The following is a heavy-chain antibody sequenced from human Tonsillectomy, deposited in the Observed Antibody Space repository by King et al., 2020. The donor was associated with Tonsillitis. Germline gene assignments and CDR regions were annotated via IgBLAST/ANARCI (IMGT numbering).Heavy chain of an antibody. CDR2: ISGSRSTI. Sequence: VQLVESGGGLVQPGGSLRLSCAVSGFTFSNFGMNWVRQAPGKGLEWVAFISGSRSTIYYADSVKGRFTISRDNAKNSLYLQMNSLRAEDTAVYYCARAFYGSGNGGYFDYWGRGTLVTVSS. CDR3: ARAFYGSGNGGYFDY. CDR1: GFTFSNFG. D-gene: IGHD3-10*01. V-gene: IGHV3-48*04. J-gene: IGHJ4*02.